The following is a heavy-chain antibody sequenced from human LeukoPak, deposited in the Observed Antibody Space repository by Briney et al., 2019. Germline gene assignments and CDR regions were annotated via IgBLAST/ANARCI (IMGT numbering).Heavy chain of an antibody. CDR2: ISYDGSNK. D-gene: IGHD3-3*02. J-gene: IGHJ4*02. V-gene: IGHV3-30-3*01. Sequence: AGGSLRLSCEASGFIFSSYWMSWVRQAPGKGLEWVAVISYDGSNKYYADSVKGRFTISRDNSKNTLYLQMNSLRAEDTAVYYCARDFLLAYYFDYWGQGTLVTVSS. CDR1: GFIFSSYW. CDR3: ARDFLLAYYFDY.